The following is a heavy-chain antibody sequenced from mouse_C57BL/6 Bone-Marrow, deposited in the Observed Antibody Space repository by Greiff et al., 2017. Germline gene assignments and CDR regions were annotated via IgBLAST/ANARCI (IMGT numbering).Heavy chain of an antibody. Sequence: EVMLVESGGGLVKPGGSLKLSCAASGFTFSSYAMSWVRQTPEKRLEWVATISDGGSSTYYPDNVKGRFTISRENAKNNLYLQMSHLKSEDTAMYYCARDPLYYGNYDYWGQGTTLTVSS. D-gene: IGHD2-1*01. CDR2: ISDGGSST. CDR1: GFTFSSYA. CDR3: ARDPLYYGNYDY. J-gene: IGHJ2*01. V-gene: IGHV5-4*01.